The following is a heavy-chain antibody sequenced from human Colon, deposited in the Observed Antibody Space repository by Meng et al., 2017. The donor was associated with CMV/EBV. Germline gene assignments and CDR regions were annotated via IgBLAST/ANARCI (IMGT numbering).Heavy chain of an antibody. CDR3: ARVFSSGWTLDLSLRDDYYYYYGVDV. J-gene: IGHJ6*02. CDR2: VDHSAAA. Sequence: RPPPAQGLKWIGRVDHSAAAYYTPSFDSRVTISVDKSKQHFSLNLSSVTAADTAVYYCARVFSSGWTLDLSLRDDYYYYYGVDVWGQGTTVTVSS. D-gene: IGHD6-19*01. V-gene: IGHV4-39*07.